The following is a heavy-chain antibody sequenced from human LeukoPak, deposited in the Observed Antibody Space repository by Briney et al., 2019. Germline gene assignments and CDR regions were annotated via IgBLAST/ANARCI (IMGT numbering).Heavy chain of an antibody. CDR3: ARAKGVSGGDAFDI. CDR1: RFTFSSYD. J-gene: IGHJ3*02. Sequence: GGSLRLSCAASRFTFSSYDMHWVRQATGKGLEWVSAIGTAGDTYYPGSVKGRFTISRENAKNSLYLQMNSLRAGDTAVYYCARAKGVSGGDAFDIWGQGTMVTVSS. CDR2: IGTAGDT. V-gene: IGHV3-13*01. D-gene: IGHD3-16*01.